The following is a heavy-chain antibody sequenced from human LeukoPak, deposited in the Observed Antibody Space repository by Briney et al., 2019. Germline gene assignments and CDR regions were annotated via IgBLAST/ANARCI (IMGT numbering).Heavy chain of an antibody. Sequence: GASVKVSCKVSGDTLTELSMHWVRQAPGKGLEWVGGFDPKDGETIYAQKFQGRVTMTEDTSTDTAYMELSSLRSEDTAVYYCATGGYDILTGYYPGWDWGQGTLVTVSS. CDR2: FDPKDGET. CDR3: ATGGYDILTGYYPGWD. D-gene: IGHD3-9*01. J-gene: IGHJ4*02. V-gene: IGHV1-24*01. CDR1: GDTLTELS.